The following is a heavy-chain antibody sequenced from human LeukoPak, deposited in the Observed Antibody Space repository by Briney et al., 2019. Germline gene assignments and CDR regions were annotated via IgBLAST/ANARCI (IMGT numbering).Heavy chain of an antibody. J-gene: IGHJ5*02. D-gene: IGHD3-22*01. CDR1: GFTFDDYA. Sequence: SGGSLRLSCAASGFTFDDYAMHWVRQAPGKGLEWVSGISWNSGSIGYADSVKGRFTISRDNAKNSLYPQMNSLRAEDTALYYCAKDGPVVVPSWGQGTLVTVSS. CDR2: ISWNSGSI. V-gene: IGHV3-9*01. CDR3: AKDGPVVVPS.